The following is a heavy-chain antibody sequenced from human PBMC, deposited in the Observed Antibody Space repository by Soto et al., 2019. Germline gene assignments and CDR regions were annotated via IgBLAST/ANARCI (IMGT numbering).Heavy chain of an antibody. J-gene: IGHJ5*02. D-gene: IGHD2-2*01. CDR2: IYYTGVT. CDR1: GGSLISGGYY. CDR3: ARDLASNLNCFDP. Sequence: SETLSLTCTVSGGSLISGGYYWTWIRQRPGKGLEWIGYIYYTGVTYYNPSLSSRVSMSVDTSKNQFSLNLTSVTAADTAIYYCARDLASNLNCFDPWGQGTLVTVSS. V-gene: IGHV4-31*03.